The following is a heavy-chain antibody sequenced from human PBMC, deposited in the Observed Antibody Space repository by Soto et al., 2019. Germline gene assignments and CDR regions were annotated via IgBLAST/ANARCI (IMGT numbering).Heavy chain of an antibody. V-gene: IGHV3-30*18. D-gene: IGHD3-16*01. CDR1: GFTFSSYG. CDR3: AKGYYDPSQYYFDY. CDR2: ISYDGSNK. J-gene: IGHJ4*02. Sequence: GGSLRLSCAASGFTFSSYGMHWVRQAPGKGLEWVAVISYDGSNKYYADSVKGRFTISRDNSKNTLYLQMNSLRAEDTAVYYCAKGYYDPSQYYFDYWGQGTLVTVSS.